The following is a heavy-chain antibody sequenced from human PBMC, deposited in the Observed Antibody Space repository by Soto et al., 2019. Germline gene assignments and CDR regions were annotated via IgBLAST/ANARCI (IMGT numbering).Heavy chain of an antibody. CDR3: ARIWFGASTYYYYGMDV. CDR1: GGTFSSYA. CDR2: IIPIFGTA. D-gene: IGHD3-10*01. V-gene: IGHV1-69*13. Sequence: SVKVSCKASGGTFSSYAISWVRQAPGQGLEWMGGIIPIFGTANYAQKFQGRVTITADESTSTAYMELSSLRSEDTAVYYCARIWFGASTYYYYGMDVWGQGTTVTVSS. J-gene: IGHJ6*02.